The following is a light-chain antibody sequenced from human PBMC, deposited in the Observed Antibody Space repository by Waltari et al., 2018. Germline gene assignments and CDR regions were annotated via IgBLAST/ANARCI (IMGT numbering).Light chain of an antibody. CDR1: ILAKKY. CDR3: YSAADNAVGV. CDR2: KDN. Sequence: SYDLTQPSSVSVSPGQTARITCSGDILAKKYGRWFQQKTGQAPVQVIYKDNERPSGIPERFSGASSGTTVTLTISGAHVDDEADYYCYSAADNAVGVFGGGTKLTV. V-gene: IGLV3-27*01. J-gene: IGLJ3*02.